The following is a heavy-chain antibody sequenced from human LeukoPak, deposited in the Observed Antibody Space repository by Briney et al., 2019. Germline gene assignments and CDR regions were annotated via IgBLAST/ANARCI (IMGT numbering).Heavy chain of an antibody. CDR1: GFTFSNAW. V-gene: IGHV3-15*01. D-gene: IGHD4-17*01. J-gene: IGHJ4*02. Sequence: TGGSLRLSCAASGFTFSNAWMSWVRQAPGRGLEWVGRIKSKTDGGTTDYAAPVKGRFTISRDDSENTLYLQMNSLKTEDTAVYYCTTDRGYYGDYESLFDYWGQGTLVTVSS. CDR3: TTDRGYYGDYESLFDY. CDR2: IKSKTDGGTT.